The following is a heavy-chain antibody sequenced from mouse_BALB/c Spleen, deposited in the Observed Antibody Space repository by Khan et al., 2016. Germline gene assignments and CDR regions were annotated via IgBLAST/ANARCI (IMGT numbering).Heavy chain of an antibody. V-gene: IGHV3-2*02. Sequence: EVQLQESGPGLVKPSQSLSLTCTVTGYSITSDYAWNWIRQFPGNKLEWMGYISYSGNTSYNPSLKSRISITRDTSKNQFFLQLNSVTTEDTATYYCARGYGKAWFAYWGQGTLVTVSA. D-gene: IGHD2-1*01. CDR3: ARGYGKAWFAY. CDR1: GYSITSDYA. CDR2: ISYSGNT. J-gene: IGHJ3*01.